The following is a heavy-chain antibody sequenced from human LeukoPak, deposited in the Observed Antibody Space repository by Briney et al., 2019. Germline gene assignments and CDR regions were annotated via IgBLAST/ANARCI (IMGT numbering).Heavy chain of an antibody. Sequence: SETLSLTCSVSGGSISSYDWSWIRQPPGKGLEWIGFIYYSGSTNYNPSLKSRLIISVDTSNNRFSLKVSSVTAADTAVYYCARAYKTPPSYDFWSGYYKINGVDYWGQGTLVTVSS. CDR3: ARAYKTPPSYDFWSGYYKINGVDY. J-gene: IGHJ4*02. CDR2: IYYSGST. D-gene: IGHD3-3*01. V-gene: IGHV4-59*01. CDR1: GGSISSYD.